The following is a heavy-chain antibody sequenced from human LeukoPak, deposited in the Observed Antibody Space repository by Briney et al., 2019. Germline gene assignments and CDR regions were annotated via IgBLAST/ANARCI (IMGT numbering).Heavy chain of an antibody. D-gene: IGHD3-22*01. CDR2: IYYSGST. V-gene: IGHV4-31*03. CDR3: ARVPYYYDSSGYVLSYAFDI. CDR1: GGSISSGGYS. J-gene: IGHJ3*02. Sequence: SETLSLTCTVSGGSISSGGYSWSWIRQLPGKGLEWIGYIYYSGSTYYNPSLKSRVTISVDTSKNQFSLKLSSVTAADTAVYYCARVPYYYDSSGYVLSYAFDIWGQGTMVTVSS.